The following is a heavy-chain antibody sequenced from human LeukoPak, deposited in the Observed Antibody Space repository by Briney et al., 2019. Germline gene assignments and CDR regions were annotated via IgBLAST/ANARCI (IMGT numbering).Heavy chain of an antibody. CDR1: GYTFTGYY. CDR3: ARYPVPAAIRVRRTTWFDP. D-gene: IGHD2-2*02. J-gene: IGHJ5*02. CDR2: INPNSGGT. Sequence: ASVKVSCKASGYTFTGYYMHWVRQAPGQGLEWMGWINPNSGGTNYAQKFQGRVTMTRDTSISTAYMELSRLRSDDTAVYYCARYPVPAAIRVRRTTWFDPWGQGTLVTVSS. V-gene: IGHV1-2*02.